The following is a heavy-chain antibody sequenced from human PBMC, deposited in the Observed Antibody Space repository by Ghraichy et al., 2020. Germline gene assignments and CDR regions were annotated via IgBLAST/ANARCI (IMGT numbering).Heavy chain of an antibody. CDR1: GFTFSSYA. CDR2: ISSNGGST. J-gene: IGHJ4*02. D-gene: IGHD1-26*01. Sequence: GGSLRLSCSASGFTFSSYAMHWVRQAPGKGLEYVSAISSNGGSTYYADSVKGRFTISRDNSKNTLYLQMRSLRAEDTAVYYCVKDGKVVGASLFDYWGQGTLVTVSS. CDR3: VKDGKVVGASLFDY. V-gene: IGHV3-64D*09.